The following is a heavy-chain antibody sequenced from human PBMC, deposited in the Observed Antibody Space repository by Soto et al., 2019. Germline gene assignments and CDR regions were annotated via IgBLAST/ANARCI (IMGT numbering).Heavy chain of an antibody. V-gene: IGHV1-24*01. CDR1: GYTLTELS. J-gene: IGHJ6*03. CDR3: ATGYCSSTSCRMYPPSFYCYMDV. Sequence: ASVKVSCKVSGYTLTELSMHWVRQAPGKGLEWMGGFDPEDGETIYAQKFQGRVTMTEDTSTDTAYMELSSLRSEDTAVYYCATGYCSSTSCRMYPPSFYCYMDVWGKGTTVTVSS. D-gene: IGHD2-2*01. CDR2: FDPEDGET.